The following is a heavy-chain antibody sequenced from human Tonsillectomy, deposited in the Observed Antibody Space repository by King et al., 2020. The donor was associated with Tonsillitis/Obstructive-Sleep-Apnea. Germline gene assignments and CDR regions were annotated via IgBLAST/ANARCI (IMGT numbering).Heavy chain of an antibody. CDR1: GGSISSYY. CDR3: ARDPGPYYDYSFDI. J-gene: IGHJ3*02. CDR2: IYYSWST. V-gene: IGHV4-59*01. Sequence: VQLQESGPGLVKPSETLSLTCTVSGGSISSYYWSWIRQPPGKGLEWIGYIYYSWSTNYNPSLKSRVTISVDTSKNPFSPKLSSVTAADTAVYYCARDPGPYYDYSFDIWGQGTMVTVSS. D-gene: IGHD3-3*01.